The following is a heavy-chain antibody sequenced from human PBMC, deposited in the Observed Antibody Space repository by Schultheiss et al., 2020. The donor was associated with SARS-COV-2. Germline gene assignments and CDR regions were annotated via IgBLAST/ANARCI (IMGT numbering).Heavy chain of an antibody. V-gene: IGHV4-31*03. Sequence: SETLSLTCTVSGGSISTGGFYWSWIRQYPGKGLEWIGNIYYNGSTQYNPSLKSRVIISADTPKNQFSLKLSSVTVAETAVYYCAGEGVGVTFGGVVVRGDWFDPWGQGTLVTVSS. CDR2: IYYNGST. J-gene: IGHJ5*02. CDR1: GGSISTGGFY. D-gene: IGHD3-16*02. CDR3: AGEGVGVTFGGVVVRGDWFDP.